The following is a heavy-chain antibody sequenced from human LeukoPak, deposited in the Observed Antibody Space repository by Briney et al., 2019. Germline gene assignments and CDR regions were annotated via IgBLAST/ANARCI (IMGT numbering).Heavy chain of an antibody. V-gene: IGHV4-39*01. CDR3: ARLRSEVTT. CDR2: IFYSGST. Sequence: SETLSLTCTVSGGSISSSSYYWGWIRQPPGKGLEWIGSIFYSGSTNYNPSLKSRVTISVDTSKNQFSLKLSSVTAADTAVYYCARLRSEVTTWGQGTLVTVSS. CDR1: GGSISSSSYY. D-gene: IGHD4-23*01. J-gene: IGHJ5*02.